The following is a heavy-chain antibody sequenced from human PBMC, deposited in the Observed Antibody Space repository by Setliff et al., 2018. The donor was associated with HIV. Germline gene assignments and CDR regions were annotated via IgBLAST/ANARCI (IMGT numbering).Heavy chain of an antibody. CDR2: IYYSGST. Sequence: SETLSLTCTVSGDSISSGGYYWSWIRQHPGKGLEWIGYIYYSGSTYYNPSLKSRVTISVDTSKNQFSLELSSVTAADTAVYYCARVGITMVRGVMAARFDPWGQGTLVTVSS. D-gene: IGHD3-10*01. CDR1: GDSISSGGYY. J-gene: IGHJ5*02. CDR3: ARVGITMVRGVMAARFDP. V-gene: IGHV4-31*03.